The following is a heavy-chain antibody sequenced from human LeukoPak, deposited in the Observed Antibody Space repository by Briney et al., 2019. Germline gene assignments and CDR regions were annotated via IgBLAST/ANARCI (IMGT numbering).Heavy chain of an antibody. Sequence: SETLSLTCAVSGVSIGSGGYYWAWIRQPPGKGLEWIGYIYHSGTTYDNPSLKSRVTMSVDRSKNRFSLNLSSVTAADTAVYFCARAPQLVPTAYYMDVWGKGTTVTVSS. J-gene: IGHJ6*03. CDR2: IYHSGTT. V-gene: IGHV4-30-2*01. D-gene: IGHD2-2*01. CDR1: GVSIGSGGYY. CDR3: ARAPQLVPTAYYMDV.